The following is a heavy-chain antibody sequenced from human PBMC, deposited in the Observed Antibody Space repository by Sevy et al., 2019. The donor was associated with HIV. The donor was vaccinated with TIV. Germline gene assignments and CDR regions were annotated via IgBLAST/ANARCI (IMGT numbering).Heavy chain of an antibody. CDR2: IKSKTDGGTT. D-gene: IGHD3-10*02. CDR1: GFTFSNAW. V-gene: IGHV3-15*01. Sequence: GGSLRLSCAASGFTFSNAWMSWVRQAPGKGLEWVGRIKSKTDGGTTDYAAPVKGRFTISRDDSKITLYLQMNSLKTEDTAVYYCTTDVRAYDWFDPWGQGTLVTVSS. J-gene: IGHJ5*02. CDR3: TTDVRAYDWFDP.